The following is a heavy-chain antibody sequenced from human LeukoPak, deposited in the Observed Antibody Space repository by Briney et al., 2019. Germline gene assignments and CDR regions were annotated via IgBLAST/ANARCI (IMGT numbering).Heavy chain of an antibody. D-gene: IGHD3-10*01. CDR3: ARSYGSGTYSLFDY. Sequence: SETLSLTCTVSGGSISSYFWSWIRQPPGKGLEWIGYIYYSGSANYNPSLKSRVTISVDTSKNRFSLKLSSVTAADTAVYYCARSYGSGTYSLFDYWGQGTLVTVSS. CDR1: GGSISSYF. V-gene: IGHV4-59*01. CDR2: IYYSGSA. J-gene: IGHJ4*02.